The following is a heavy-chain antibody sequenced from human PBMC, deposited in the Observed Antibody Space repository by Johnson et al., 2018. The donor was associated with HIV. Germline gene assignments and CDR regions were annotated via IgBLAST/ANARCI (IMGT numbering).Heavy chain of an antibody. CDR2: ISNDGSNK. Sequence: QEQLVESGGGVVQPGRSLRLSCAASGFTFSSYAMHWVRQAPGQGLEWVAVISNDGSNKYYADSVKGRFTISRDNSKNTLYLQMNSMRAEDTALYYCARGVGIQLWSSDAFDIWGQGTMVTVSS. V-gene: IGHV3-30*14. CDR1: GFTFSSYA. D-gene: IGHD5-18*01. CDR3: ARGVGIQLWSSDAFDI. J-gene: IGHJ3*02.